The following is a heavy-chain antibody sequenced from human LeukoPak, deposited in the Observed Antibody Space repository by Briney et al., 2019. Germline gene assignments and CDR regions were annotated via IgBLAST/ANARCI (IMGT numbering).Heavy chain of an antibody. V-gene: IGHV4-34*01. Sequence: PSETLSLTCAVYGGSFSGYYWSWIRQPPGKGLEWIGEINHRGSTNYNPSLKSRVTISVDTSKNQFSLKLSSVTAADTAVYYCAGYSNPYYYYYYGMDVWGQGTTVTVSS. CDR3: AGYSNPYYYYYYGMDV. D-gene: IGHD4-11*01. CDR1: GGSFSGYY. CDR2: INHRGST. J-gene: IGHJ6*02.